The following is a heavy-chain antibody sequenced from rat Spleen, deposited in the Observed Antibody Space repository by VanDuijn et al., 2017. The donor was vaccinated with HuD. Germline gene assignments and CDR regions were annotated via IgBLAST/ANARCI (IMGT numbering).Heavy chain of an antibody. CDR3: TRGFDVMDA. Sequence: EVQLVESGGGLVQPGNSLKLSCAASGFTFSDYAMAWVRQSPEKGLEWVASISYDGGSTYYRDSVKGRFTISRDNAKPPPSPQMDSLRSEDTATYYCTRGFDVMDAWGQGASVTVSS. D-gene: IGHD4-1*01. CDR1: GFTFSDYA. J-gene: IGHJ4*01. CDR2: ISYDGGST. V-gene: IGHV5-17*01.